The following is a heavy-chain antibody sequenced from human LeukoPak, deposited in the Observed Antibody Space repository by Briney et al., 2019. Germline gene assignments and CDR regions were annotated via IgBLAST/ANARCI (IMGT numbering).Heavy chain of an antibody. D-gene: IGHD6-13*01. J-gene: IGHJ4*02. Sequence: SGGSLRLSCAASGFTFSSYLMSWVRQAPGKGLEWVANIKQDGSEKYYVDSVKGRFTISRDNAKNSLYLQMNSLRAEDTAVYYCARGTIAAAGYYYFDYWGQGTQVTVSS. V-gene: IGHV3-7*04. CDR3: ARGTIAAAGYYYFDY. CDR1: GFTFSSYL. CDR2: IKQDGSEK.